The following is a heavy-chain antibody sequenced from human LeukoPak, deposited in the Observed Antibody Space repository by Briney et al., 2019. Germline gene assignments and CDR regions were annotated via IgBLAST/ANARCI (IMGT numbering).Heavy chain of an antibody. D-gene: IGHD3-10*01. Sequence: SETLSLTCAVYGGSFSGYYWTYIRQPPGKGLEWIGEINHSGSTNYNPSLKSRVTISVDTSKNQFPLKLSSVTAADTAVYYCARNNYYGSGSAAPYWGQGTLVTVSS. V-gene: IGHV4-34*01. J-gene: IGHJ4*02. CDR3: ARNNYYGSGSAAPY. CDR1: GGSFSGYY. CDR2: INHSGST.